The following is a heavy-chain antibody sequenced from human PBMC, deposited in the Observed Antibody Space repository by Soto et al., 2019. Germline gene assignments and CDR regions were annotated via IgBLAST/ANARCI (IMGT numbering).Heavy chain of an antibody. CDR2: ISSSGSTI. V-gene: IGHV3-11*01. J-gene: IGHJ4*02. D-gene: IGHD3-10*01. CDR1: GFTFSDYY. Sequence: QVQLVESGGGLVKPGGSLRLSCAASGFTFSDYYMSWIREAPGKGLEWVSYISSSGSTIYYADSVKGRFTISRDNAKNSLYLQMNSLRAEDTAVYYCARSTPLWRVFTYYFDYWGQGTLVTVSS. CDR3: ARSTPLWRVFTYYFDY.